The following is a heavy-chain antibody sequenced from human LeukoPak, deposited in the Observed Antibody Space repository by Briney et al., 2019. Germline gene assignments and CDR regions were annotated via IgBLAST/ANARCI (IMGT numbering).Heavy chain of an antibody. J-gene: IGHJ4*02. D-gene: IGHD3-22*01. CDR3: AREYYSDTSGYHWGAVY. V-gene: IGHV3-30*04. CDR2: ISYDGSNK. CDR1: GFTFSSYA. Sequence: GRSLRLSCAASGFTFSSYAMHWVRQAPGKGLEWVAVISYDGSNKYYADSVKGRFTISRDNAKNSLYLQMNSLRAEDTAVYYCAREYYSDTSGYHWGAVYWGQGTLVTVSS.